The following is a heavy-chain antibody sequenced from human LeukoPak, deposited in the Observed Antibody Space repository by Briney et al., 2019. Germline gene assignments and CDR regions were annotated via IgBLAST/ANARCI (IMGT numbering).Heavy chain of an antibody. CDR3: ARARDYYYDSSDLLGY. J-gene: IGHJ4*02. V-gene: IGHV1-2*02. Sequence: ASVKVSCKASGYTFTGYYMHWVRQAPGQGLEWMGWINPNSGGTNYAQKFQGRVTMTRDTSISTAYMELSRLRSDDTAVYYCARARDYYYDSSDLLGYWGQGTLVTVSS. CDR1: GYTFTGYY. D-gene: IGHD3-22*01. CDR2: INPNSGGT.